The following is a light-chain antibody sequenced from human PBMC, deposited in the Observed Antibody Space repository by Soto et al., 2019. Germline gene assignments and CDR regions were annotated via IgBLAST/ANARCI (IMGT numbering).Light chain of an antibody. CDR2: DAS. CDR1: QSVTSSY. V-gene: IGKV3-20*01. J-gene: IGKJ4*01. Sequence: EIVLTQSPGTLSLSPGERATLSCRASQSVTSSYLAWYQQKPGQAPRLLIYDASSRATGIPDRFSGGGSGTDFTLTISRLEPEDFAVYHCQQYGDSPLTFGGGTKVDIK. CDR3: QQYGDSPLT.